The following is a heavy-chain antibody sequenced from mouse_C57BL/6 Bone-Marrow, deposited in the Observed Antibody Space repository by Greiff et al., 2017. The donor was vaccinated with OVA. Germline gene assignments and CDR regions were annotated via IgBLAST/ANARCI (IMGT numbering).Heavy chain of an antibody. Sequence: QVQLQQSGPELVKPGASVKISSKASGYAFSSSWMNWVKQRPGKGLEWIGRIYPGDGDTNYNGKFKGKATLTADKSSSTAYMQLSSLTSEDSAVYFCARYSILDYWGQGTTLTVSS. CDR1: GYAFSSSW. CDR2: IYPGDGDT. J-gene: IGHJ2*01. D-gene: IGHD2-5*01. V-gene: IGHV1-82*01. CDR3: ARYSILDY.